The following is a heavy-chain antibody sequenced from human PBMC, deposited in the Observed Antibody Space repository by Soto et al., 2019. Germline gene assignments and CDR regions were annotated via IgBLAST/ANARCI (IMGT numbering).Heavy chain of an antibody. V-gene: IGHV4-39*01. CDR1: GGSISSSSYY. Sequence: SSETLSLTCTVSGGSISSSSYYWGWIRQPSGKGLEWIGSIYYSGSTYYNPSLKSRVTISVDTSKNQFSLKLSSVTAADTAVYYCARQFFRYFDWNLYYYYYYGMDVWGQGTTVTVSS. J-gene: IGHJ6*02. D-gene: IGHD3-9*01. CDR3: ARQFFRYFDWNLYYYYYYGMDV. CDR2: IYYSGST.